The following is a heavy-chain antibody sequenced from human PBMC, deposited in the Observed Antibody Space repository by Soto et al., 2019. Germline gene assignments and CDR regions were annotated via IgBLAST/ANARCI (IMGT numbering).Heavy chain of an antibody. CDR3: ARGSRYCSSTSCYVGGGLDY. CDR1: SGSISSSNW. V-gene: IGHV4-4*02. J-gene: IGHJ4*02. CDR2: IYHSGST. Sequence: SETLSLTCAVSSGSISSSNWWSWVRQPPGKGLEWIGEIYHSGSTNYNPSLKSRVTISVDKSKNQFSLKLSSVTAADTAVYYCARGSRYCSSTSCYVGGGLDYWGQGTLVTVSS. D-gene: IGHD2-2*01.